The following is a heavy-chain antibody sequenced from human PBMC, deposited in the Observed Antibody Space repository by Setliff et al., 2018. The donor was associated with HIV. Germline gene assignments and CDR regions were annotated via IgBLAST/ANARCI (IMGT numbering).Heavy chain of an antibody. V-gene: IGHV3-33*06. CDR1: GFIFGNFG. CDR2: IWYDGSNK. Sequence: GGSRRLSCAASGFIFGNFGLHWVRQAPGKGLEWVAVIWYDGSNKYYADSVKGRFTISRDNSKNTLYLQMNSLRAEDTAVYYCAKERRKYFDYWGQGTLVTVSS. J-gene: IGHJ4*02. CDR3: AKERRKYFDY.